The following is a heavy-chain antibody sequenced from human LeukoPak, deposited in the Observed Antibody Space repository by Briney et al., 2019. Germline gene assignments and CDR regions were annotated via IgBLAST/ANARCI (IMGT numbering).Heavy chain of an antibody. CDR3: ARDRRYFQH. V-gene: IGHV4-59*01. CDR2: IYYSGST. J-gene: IGHJ1*01. Sequence: SETLSLTCTVSGGSISSYYWSWIRQPPGKGLEWIGYIYYSGSTDYNPSLKSRVTISVDTSKNQFSLKLSSVTAADTAVYCCARDRRYFQHWGQGTLVTVSS. CDR1: GGSISSYY.